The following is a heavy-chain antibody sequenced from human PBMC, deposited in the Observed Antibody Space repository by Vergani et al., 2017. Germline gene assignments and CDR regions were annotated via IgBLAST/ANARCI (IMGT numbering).Heavy chain of an antibody. CDR2: IGYDGNNK. J-gene: IGHJ4*02. V-gene: IGHV3-30*02. Sequence: QVQLVESGGGVVQPGGALRLSCAASGFPFSSYCMHWVRQAPGKGLEWVAFIGYDGNNKYYADSVKGRFTISRDNSKNTLYLQMNSLRAEDTAVYYCAKPNYYDSRSASFFDYWGQGTLVTVSS. CDR1: GFPFSSYC. D-gene: IGHD3-22*01. CDR3: AKPNYYDSRSASFFDY.